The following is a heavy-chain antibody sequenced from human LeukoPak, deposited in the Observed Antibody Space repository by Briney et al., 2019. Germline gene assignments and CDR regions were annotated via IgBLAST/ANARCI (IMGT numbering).Heavy chain of an antibody. J-gene: IGHJ4*02. CDR3: ARGDGFTSGSPKRSFYFDY. D-gene: IGHD5-18*01. V-gene: IGHV3-21*01. Sequence: TGGSLRLSCAASGFNFTNSSMNWVRQAPGKGLEWVSYISTSRSYINYADSVKGRFTISTDNAKKSLYLHMSSLRAEDTAIYYCARGDGFTSGSPKRSFYFDYWGQGTLVIVSS. CDR2: ISTSRSYI. CDR1: GFNFTNSS.